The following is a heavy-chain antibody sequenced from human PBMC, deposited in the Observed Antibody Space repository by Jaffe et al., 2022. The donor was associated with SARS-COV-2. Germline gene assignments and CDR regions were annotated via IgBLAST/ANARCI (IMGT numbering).Heavy chain of an antibody. V-gene: IGHV4-39*01. CDR3: ARHIAPLYSYYMDV. CDR1: GGSISSSKYY. D-gene: IGHD6-13*01. J-gene: IGHJ6*03. CDR2: IYYSGST. Sequence: QLQLQESGPGLVKPSETLSLTCTVSGGSISSSKYYWDWIRQPPGKGPEWIGSIYYSGSTYQNLYFKSRVTISIDTSKNQFSLKVHSMTAADTAVYYCARHIAPLYSYYMDVWGKGTTVTVSS.